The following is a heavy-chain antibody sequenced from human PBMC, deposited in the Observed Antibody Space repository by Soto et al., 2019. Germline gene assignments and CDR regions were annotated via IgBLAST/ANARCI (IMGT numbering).Heavy chain of an antibody. Sequence: QVQLVQSGAEVKKPGASVKVSCKASGYTFTSYGISWVRQAPGQGLEWMGWISAYNGNTNYAQKLQGRVTMTTDTATCTPYMGLRSLRSDDVAVYYSSRGGKHYTNGECSFYGMDVWGQGTTVTVSS. V-gene: IGHV1-18*03. CDR3: SRGGKHYTNGECSFYGMDV. CDR1: GYTFTSYG. J-gene: IGHJ6*02. CDR2: ISAYNGNT. D-gene: IGHD2-8*01.